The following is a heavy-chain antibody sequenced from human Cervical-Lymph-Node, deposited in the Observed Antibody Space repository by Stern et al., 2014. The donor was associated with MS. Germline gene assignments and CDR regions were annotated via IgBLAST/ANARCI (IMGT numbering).Heavy chain of an antibody. CDR2: INPNTNDT. D-gene: IGHD4-17*01. V-gene: IGHV1-8*01. CDR1: GYTFTSYD. J-gene: IGHJ6*02. CDR3: ARGYGEYYYGMDV. Sequence: QLVQSGAEVRKPGASVKVSCKTSGYTFTSYDIHWVRQAPGQGLEWMGYINPNTNDTGYAQKFQGIGAITRNNSIGAAYMELSSLRSEDTAVYFCARGYGEYYYGMDVWGQGTTVTVPS.